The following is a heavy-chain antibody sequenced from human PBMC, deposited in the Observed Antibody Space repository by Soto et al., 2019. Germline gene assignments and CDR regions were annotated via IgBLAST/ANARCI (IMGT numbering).Heavy chain of an antibody. CDR3: ASAEERITSRGVVMRFDP. V-gene: IGHV4-4*07. CDR1: GGSISSYY. D-gene: IGHD3-3*01. Sequence: SETLSLTCTVSGGSISSYYWSWIRQPAGKGLEWIGRIYTSGSTNYNPSLKSRVTMSVDTSKNQFSLKLSSVTAADTAVYYCASAEERITSRGVVMRFDPWGQGTLVTVSS. CDR2: IYTSGST. J-gene: IGHJ5*02.